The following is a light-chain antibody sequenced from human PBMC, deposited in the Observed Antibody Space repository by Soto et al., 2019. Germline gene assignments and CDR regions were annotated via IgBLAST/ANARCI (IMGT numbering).Light chain of an antibody. Sequence: QSVLTQPVSVSGSPGQSITISCTGTSSDVGGYNYVSWYQQHPGKAPKLMIYDVSNRPSGVSNRFSGSKSGNTASLTISGLQAEDEADYYCSSYTSSSPRVFGTGTKVTVL. CDR3: SSYTSSSPRV. V-gene: IGLV2-14*01. J-gene: IGLJ1*01. CDR2: DVS. CDR1: SSDVGGYNY.